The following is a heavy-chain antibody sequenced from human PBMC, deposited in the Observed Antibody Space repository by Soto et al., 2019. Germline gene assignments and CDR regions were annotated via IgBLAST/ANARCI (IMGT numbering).Heavy chain of an antibody. CDR3: ARSVAVPGAHIDY. Sequence: SETLSLTCSVSGGSISGSYWSWIRQSPGKGLEWLGYVYYTGSTNYSPSLRSRVSISVDTSKNEFSLRLSSVTAAGTAVYFCARSVAVPGAHIDYWGQGTQVTVSS. CDR1: GGSISGSY. J-gene: IGHJ4*02. D-gene: IGHD6-19*01. V-gene: IGHV4-59*01. CDR2: VYYTGST.